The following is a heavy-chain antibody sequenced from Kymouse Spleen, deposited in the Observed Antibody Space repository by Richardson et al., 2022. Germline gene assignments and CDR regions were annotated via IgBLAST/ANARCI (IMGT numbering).Heavy chain of an antibody. J-gene: IGHJ5*02. CDR2: INHSGST. V-gene: IGHV4-34*01. D-gene: IGHD3-9*01. Sequence: QVQLQQWGAGLLKPSETLSLTCAVYGGSFSGYYWSWIRQPPGKGLEWIGEINHSGSTNYNPSLKSRVTISVDTSKNQFSLKLSSVTAADTAVYYCARAVYYDILTGYSNWFDPWGQGTLVTVSS. CDR1: GGSFSGYY. CDR3: ARAVYYDILTGYSNWFDP.